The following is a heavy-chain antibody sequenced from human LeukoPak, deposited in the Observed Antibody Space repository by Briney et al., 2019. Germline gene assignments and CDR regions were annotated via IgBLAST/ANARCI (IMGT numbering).Heavy chain of an antibody. CDR1: GYTFTSYG. V-gene: IGHV1-18*01. J-gene: IGHJ4*02. CDR3: ARDWSFYYDSSGYSIDY. D-gene: IGHD3-22*01. Sequence: ASVKVSCKASGYTFTSYGISWVQQAPGQGLEWMGWISAYNGNTHYAQKLQGRVTMTTDTSTSTVYMELRSLRSDDTAVYYCARDWSFYYDSSGYSIDYWGQGTLVTVSS. CDR2: ISAYNGNT.